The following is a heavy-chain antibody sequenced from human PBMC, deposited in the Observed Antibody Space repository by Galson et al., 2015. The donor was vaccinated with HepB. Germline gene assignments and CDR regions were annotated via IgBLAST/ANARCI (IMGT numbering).Heavy chain of an antibody. V-gene: IGHV5-51*01. D-gene: IGHD5-12*01. J-gene: IGHJ2*01. CDR2: IYPGDSDT. CDR3: ARQALYSGYDNWYFDL. Sequence: QSGAEVKKPGESLKISCKGSGYSFTSYWIGWVRQMPGKGLEWMGIIYPGDSDTRYSPSFQGQVTISADKSISTAYLQWSSLKASDTAMYYCARQALYSGYDNWYFDLWGRGTLVTVSS. CDR1: GYSFTSYW.